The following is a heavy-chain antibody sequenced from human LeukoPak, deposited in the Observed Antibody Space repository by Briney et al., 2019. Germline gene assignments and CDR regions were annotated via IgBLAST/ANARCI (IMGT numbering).Heavy chain of an antibody. Sequence: GGSLRLSCAASGFTFSTYLMTWVRQAPGMGLEWVANIKQDGSQKYYVDSVKGRFTISRDNAKNSLYLQMNSLRAEDTAVYYCTRGERRHRFWGQGTLVTISS. CDR1: GFTFSTYL. CDR2: IKQDGSQK. CDR3: TRGERRHRF. J-gene: IGHJ4*02. D-gene: IGHD1-14*01. V-gene: IGHV3-7*01.